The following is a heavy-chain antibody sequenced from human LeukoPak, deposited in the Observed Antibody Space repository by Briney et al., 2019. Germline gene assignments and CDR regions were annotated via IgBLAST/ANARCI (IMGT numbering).Heavy chain of an antibody. D-gene: IGHD4-23*01. CDR3: ARKTVVGSYFDY. Sequence: GGSLRLSCAASGFTFSSYWMSWVRQAPGKGLEWVANIKQDGSDKFYVDSVKGRFTISRDNAKNSLYLQINSLRAEDTAVYYCARKTVVGSYFDYWGQGTPVTVSS. CDR1: GFTFSSYW. V-gene: IGHV3-7*03. J-gene: IGHJ4*02. CDR2: IKQDGSDK.